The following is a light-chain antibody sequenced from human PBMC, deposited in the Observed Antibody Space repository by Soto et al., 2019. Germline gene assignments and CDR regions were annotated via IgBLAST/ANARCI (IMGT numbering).Light chain of an antibody. Sequence: QSVRTQPASVSGSPGQSITISCTGTSSDVGGYNYVSWYQQHPGKAPKFMIYDVSNRPSGVSNRFSGSKSGNTASPTISGLQAEDESDYYSSSYTTNTTRQIVFGTGTEVTV. CDR2: DVS. V-gene: IGLV2-14*01. CDR3: SSYTTNTTRQIV. J-gene: IGLJ1*01. CDR1: SSDVGGYNY.